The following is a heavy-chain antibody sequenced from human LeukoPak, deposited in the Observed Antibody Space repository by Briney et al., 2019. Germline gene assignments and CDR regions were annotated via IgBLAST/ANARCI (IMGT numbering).Heavy chain of an antibody. CDR3: AKDPYRLRITFYFEN. V-gene: IGHV3-30*18. CDR1: RFTFTAYA. CDR2: ISYDAGIK. J-gene: IGHJ4*02. D-gene: IGHD3-3*02. Sequence: GRSLRLSCEPSRFTFTAYATHWVRQAPGKGLEWVSEISYDAGIKNYADSVRARFAITRDNSKNTLFLHMNGLRPEDTAVYYCAKDPYRLRITFYFENWGQGTLVTVSS.